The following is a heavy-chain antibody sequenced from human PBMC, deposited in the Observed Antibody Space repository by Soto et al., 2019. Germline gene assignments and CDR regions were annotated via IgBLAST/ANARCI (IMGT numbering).Heavy chain of an antibody. J-gene: IGHJ5*02. D-gene: IGHD3-10*01. Sequence: LTCTVSGASISTYYWTWIRQPPGKGLEWIGYIFYRGTTKYNPSLKSRVTLSEDISKNQISLKLSSVTAADTAVYFCARDMAISYLDSGSYFEGWFDPWGQGIPVTDSS. V-gene: IGHV4-59*01. CDR2: IFYRGTT. CDR1: GASISTYY. CDR3: ARDMAISYLDSGSYFEGWFDP.